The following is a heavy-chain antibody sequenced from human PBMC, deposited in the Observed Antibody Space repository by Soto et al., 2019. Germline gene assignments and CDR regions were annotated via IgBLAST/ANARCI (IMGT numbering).Heavy chain of an antibody. CDR3: ARDRFAGRAENKRRNWFDP. Sequence: GGSLRLSCAASGFTFSDYYMSWIRQAPGKGLEWVSYISSSGSTIYYADSVKGRFTISRDNAKNSLYLQMNSLRAEDTAVYYCARDRFAGRAENKRRNWFDPWGQGTLVTVSS. J-gene: IGHJ5*02. CDR1: GFTFSDYY. V-gene: IGHV3-11*01. CDR2: ISSSGSTI. D-gene: IGHD1-1*01.